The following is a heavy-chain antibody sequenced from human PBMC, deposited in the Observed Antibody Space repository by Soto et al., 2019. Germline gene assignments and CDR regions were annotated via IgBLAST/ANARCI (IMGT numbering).Heavy chain of an antibody. V-gene: IGHV3-15*01. D-gene: IGHD3-9*01. Sequence: EVQLVESGGGLVKPGGSLRLSCAASGFTFSNAWMSWVRQAPGKGLEWVGRIKSKTDGGTTDYAAPVKGRFTISREDSKNTLYLQMNSLKTEDTAVYYCTTDLYYDILTGYYRDWFDPWGQGTLVTVSS. J-gene: IGHJ5*02. CDR1: GFTFSNAW. CDR3: TTDLYYDILTGYYRDWFDP. CDR2: IKSKTDGGTT.